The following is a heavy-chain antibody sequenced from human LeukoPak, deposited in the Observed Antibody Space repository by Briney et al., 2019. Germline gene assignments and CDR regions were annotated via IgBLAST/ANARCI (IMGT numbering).Heavy chain of an antibody. V-gene: IGHV3-7*03. Sequence: GGSLRLSCAASGFSFSSYWMSWVRQAPGKGLEWVAYIKQDGSEKYYVASVKGRFTISRDNAKNSLYLHMNSLRAEDTAVSYCAREPAIVVVTYGMDVWGQGTTVTVSS. CDR1: GFSFSSYW. J-gene: IGHJ6*02. CDR3: AREPAIVVVTYGMDV. CDR2: IKQDGSEK. D-gene: IGHD2-21*02.